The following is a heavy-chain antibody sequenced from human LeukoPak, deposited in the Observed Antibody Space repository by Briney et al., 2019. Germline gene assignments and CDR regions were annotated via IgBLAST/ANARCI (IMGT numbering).Heavy chain of an antibody. CDR2: IYYSGST. V-gene: IGHV4-59*08. J-gene: IGHJ4*02. CDR1: GGSISSYY. CDR3: ARRRGYSSSSGHFDY. Sequence: ETLSLTCTVSGGSISSYYWSWIRQPPGKGLEWIGYIYYSGSTNYNPSLKSRVTISVDTSKNQFSLKLSSVTAADTAVYYCARRRGYSSSSGHFDYWGQGTLVTVSS. D-gene: IGHD6-6*01.